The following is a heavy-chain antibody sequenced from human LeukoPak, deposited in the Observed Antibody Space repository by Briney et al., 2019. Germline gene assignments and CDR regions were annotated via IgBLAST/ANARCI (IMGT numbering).Heavy chain of an antibody. CDR3: ARGGWVRLANDY. D-gene: IGHD6-19*01. CDR1: GGSISSSY. J-gene: IGHJ4*02. V-gene: IGHV4-59*08. Sequence: SETLSLTCTVSGGSISSSYWSWIRQPPGKGLEWIGYIYYSGSTNYNPSLKSRVTISVDTSKNQFSLKLSSVTAADTAVYYCARGGWVRLANDYWGQGTLVTVSS. CDR2: IYYSGST.